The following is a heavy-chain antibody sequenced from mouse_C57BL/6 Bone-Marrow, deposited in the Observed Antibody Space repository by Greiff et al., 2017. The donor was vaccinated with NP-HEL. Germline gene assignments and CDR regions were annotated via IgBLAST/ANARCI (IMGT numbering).Heavy chain of an antibody. V-gene: IGHV1-82*01. CDR1: GYAFSSSW. D-gene: IGHD2-2*01. J-gene: IGHJ3*01. Sequence: QVQLQQSGPELVKPGASVKISCKASGYAFSSSWMNWVKQRPGKGLEWIGRIYPGDGDTNYNGKFKGKATLTADKSSSTAYMQLSSLTSEDSAVYFCARSGTTMVRWFAHWGQGTLVTVSA. CDR2: IYPGDGDT. CDR3: ARSGTTMVRWFAH.